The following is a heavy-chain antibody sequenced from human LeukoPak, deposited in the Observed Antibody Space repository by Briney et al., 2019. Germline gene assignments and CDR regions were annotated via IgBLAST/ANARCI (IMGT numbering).Heavy chain of an antibody. V-gene: IGHV4-34*01. CDR3: ARSLGSADDYSNFMDV. J-gene: IGHJ6*03. Sequence: SETLSLTCAVYGGSFSGYYWSWIRQPPGKGLEWIGEINHSGSTNYNPSLKSRVTISVDTSKNQFSLKLSSVTAADTAVYYCARSLGSADDYSNFMDVWGKGTTVTVSS. D-gene: IGHD4-11*01. CDR1: GGSFSGYY. CDR2: INHSGST.